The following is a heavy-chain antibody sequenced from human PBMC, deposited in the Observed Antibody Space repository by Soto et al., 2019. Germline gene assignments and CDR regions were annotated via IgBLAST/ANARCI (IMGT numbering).Heavy chain of an antibody. D-gene: IGHD3-9*01. Sequence: SVKVSCKASGGTFSSYTISWVRQAPGQGLEWMGRIIPILGIANYAQKFQGRVTITADKSTSTAYMELSSLRSEDTAVYYCASGLVLRYFDWLLLEYNWFDPWGQGTLVNVSS. CDR3: ASGLVLRYFDWLLLEYNWFDP. V-gene: IGHV1-69*02. CDR1: GGTFSSYT. J-gene: IGHJ5*02. CDR2: IIPILGIA.